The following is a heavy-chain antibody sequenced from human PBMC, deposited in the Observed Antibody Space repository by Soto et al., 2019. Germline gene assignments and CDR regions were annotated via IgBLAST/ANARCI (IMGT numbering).Heavy chain of an antibody. V-gene: IGHV3-48*01. CDR1: GFTFSNYN. Sequence: EVQLVESGGGLVQPGGSLRLSCAASGFTFSNYNMNWVRQAPGKGLEWVSYISSSGSTIYYADSVKGRFTISRDNAKNSLYLQMNSLRAEDTAVYYCAIGGLLRFFLLGDAFDIWGQGTMVTVSS. D-gene: IGHD3-3*01. CDR2: ISSSGSTI. J-gene: IGHJ3*02. CDR3: AIGGLLRFFLLGDAFDI.